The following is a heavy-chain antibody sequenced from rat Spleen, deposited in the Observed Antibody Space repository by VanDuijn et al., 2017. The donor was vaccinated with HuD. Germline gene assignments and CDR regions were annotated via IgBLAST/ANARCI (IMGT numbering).Heavy chain of an antibody. CDR2: IWTGGST. J-gene: IGHJ2*01. CDR3: TTHPRY. D-gene: IGHD3-1*01. V-gene: IGHV2-30*01. Sequence: QVQLKESGPGLVQPSQTLSLSCTVSGFSLTTYNVHWIRQPTGKGLEWMGMIWTGGSTEYNSVLKSRLSISRDTSKSQVFLKMNSLQTDDTGTYYCTTHPRYWGQGVMVTVSS. CDR1: GFSLTTYN.